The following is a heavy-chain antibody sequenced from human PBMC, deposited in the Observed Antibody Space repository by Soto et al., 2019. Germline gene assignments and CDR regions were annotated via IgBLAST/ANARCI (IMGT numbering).Heavy chain of an antibody. V-gene: IGHV1-69*05. J-gene: IGHJ4*02. D-gene: IGHD6-6*01. CDR3: ARTPGGSSSFVDY. Sequence: SLKVSCKASGGTFSTYAISWVRQAPGQGLEWMGGIVPIFGTANYAQKFQGRVTITRDTSASTAYMELSSLRSEDTAVYYCARTPGGSSSFVDYWGQGTLVTVS. CDR2: IVPIFGTA. CDR1: GGTFSTYA.